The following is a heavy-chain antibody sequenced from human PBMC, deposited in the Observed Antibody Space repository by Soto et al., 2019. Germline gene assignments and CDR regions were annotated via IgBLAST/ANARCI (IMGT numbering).Heavy chain of an antibody. CDR3: AKARAPEYYYDSSGYYWDFGY. CDR1: GFTFTSSA. J-gene: IGHJ4*02. CDR2: IVVGSGNT. Sequence: SVKVSCKASGFTFTSSAMQWVRQARGQRLEWIGWIVVGSGNTNYAQKFQERVTITRDMSTSTAYMELSSLRSEDTAVYYCAKARAPEYYYDSSGYYWDFGYWGQGTLVTVSS. V-gene: IGHV1-58*02. D-gene: IGHD3-22*01.